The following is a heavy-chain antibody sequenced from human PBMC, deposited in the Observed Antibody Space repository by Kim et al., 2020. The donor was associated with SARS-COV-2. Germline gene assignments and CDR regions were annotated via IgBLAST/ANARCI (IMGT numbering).Heavy chain of an antibody. V-gene: IGHV4-39*07. CDR3: ARDLRYSSGWYGGGFDY. D-gene: IGHD6-19*01. J-gene: IGHJ4*02. Sequence: SETLSLTCTVSGGSISSSSYYWGWIRQPPGKGLEWIGSIYYSGSTYYNPSLKSRVTISVDTSKNQFSLKLSSVTAADTAVYYCARDLRYSSGWYGGGFDYWGQGALVTVSS. CDR2: IYYSGST. CDR1: GGSISSSSYY.